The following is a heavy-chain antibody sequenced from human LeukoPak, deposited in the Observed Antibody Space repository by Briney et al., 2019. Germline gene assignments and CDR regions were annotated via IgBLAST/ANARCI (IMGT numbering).Heavy chain of an antibody. V-gene: IGHV3-11*01. CDR2: ISSSGSTK. CDR3: VRNGILTGYFAL. CDR1: GFTLSDYY. J-gene: IGHJ4*02. Sequence: GGSLRLSCAASGFTLSDYYMHWIRQAPGKGLEWLSYISSSGSTKNYADSVKGRFTISRDNAKNSLYLQMNSLRVEDTAVYYCVRNGILTGYFALWGQGTLVTVSS. D-gene: IGHD3-9*01.